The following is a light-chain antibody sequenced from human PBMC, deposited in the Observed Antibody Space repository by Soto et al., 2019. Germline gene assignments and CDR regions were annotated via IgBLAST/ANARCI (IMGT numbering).Light chain of an antibody. Sequence: IEMTQSPATLSVSLGERATLSCRASRSVSSNFAWYQQKPGQAPRLLIYGASTRASDVPVRFSGSGSGTEFTLTSSSLQSEDVAVYYCQQYNSWPRTFGQGTKVEIK. J-gene: IGKJ1*01. CDR2: GAS. CDR3: QQYNSWPRT. CDR1: RSVSSN. V-gene: IGKV3-15*01.